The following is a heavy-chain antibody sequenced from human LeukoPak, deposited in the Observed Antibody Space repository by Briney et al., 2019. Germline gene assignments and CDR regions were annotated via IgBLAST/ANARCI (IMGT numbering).Heavy chain of an antibody. J-gene: IGHJ4*02. CDR2: MNPNSGNT. CDR1: GYTFTGYY. Sequence: ASVKVSCKASGYTFTGYYMHWVRQAPGQGLEWMGWMNPNSGNTGYAQKFQDRVTMTRNTSISTAYMEPSSLRSEDTAVYYCARAGPAPAVSDYWGQGTLVTVSS. D-gene: IGHD3-10*01. CDR3: ARAGPAPAVSDY. V-gene: IGHV1-8*02.